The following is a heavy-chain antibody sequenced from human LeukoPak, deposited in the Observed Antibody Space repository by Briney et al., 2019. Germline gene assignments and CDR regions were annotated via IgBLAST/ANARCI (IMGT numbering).Heavy chain of an antibody. V-gene: IGHV3-43*01. CDR3: AKDPRITFGGLRAYHYYMDV. CDR1: GFIFDVYG. D-gene: IGHD3-16*01. Sequence: GGSLRLSCAASGFIFDVYGMHWVRQAPGKGLEWISLISWDGGTTDYADSVKGRFTISRDNSKNTLFLHMNSLRTEDTAVYYCAKDPRITFGGLRAYHYYMDVWGKGTTVTISS. J-gene: IGHJ6*03. CDR2: ISWDGGTT.